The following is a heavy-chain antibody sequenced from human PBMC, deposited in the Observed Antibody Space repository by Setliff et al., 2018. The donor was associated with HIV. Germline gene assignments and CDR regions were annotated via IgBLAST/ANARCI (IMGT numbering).Heavy chain of an antibody. CDR1: GFSLSTNGVA. CDR2: IYWNDDK. CDR3: AHRLSYYDTSGYYSYYFDY. Sequence: SGPTLVNPTQTLTLTCTFSGFSLSTNGVAVGWIRQPPGKALEWLALIYWNDDKRYGPSLESRLTITKDISKNQVVLTMTNMDPVDTATYYCAHRLSYYDTSGYYSYYFDYWGQGTLVTVSS. J-gene: IGHJ4*02. V-gene: IGHV2-5*01. D-gene: IGHD3-22*01.